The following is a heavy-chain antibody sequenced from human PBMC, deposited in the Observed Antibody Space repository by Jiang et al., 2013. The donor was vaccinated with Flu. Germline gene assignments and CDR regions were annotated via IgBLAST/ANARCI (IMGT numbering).Heavy chain of an antibody. CDR3: ARDGVAVAGTIGKYYYYGMDV. CDR1: GDSVSSNSAA. D-gene: IGHD6-19*01. Sequence: QTLSLTCAISGDSVSSNSAAWNWIRQSPSRGLEWLGRTYYRSKWYNDYAVSVKSRITINPDTSKNQFSLQLNSVTPEDTAVYYCARDGVAVAGTIGKYYYYGMDVWGQGTTVTVSS. V-gene: IGHV6-1*01. CDR2: TYYRSKWYN. J-gene: IGHJ6*02.